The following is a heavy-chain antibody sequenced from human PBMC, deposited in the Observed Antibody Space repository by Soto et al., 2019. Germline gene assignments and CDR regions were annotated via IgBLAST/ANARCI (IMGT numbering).Heavy chain of an antibody. CDR2: AHYSGTT. Sequence: SETLSLTCTVFGGSVSSYYWTWIRQPLGKALEWIGYAHYSGTTNYSPSLRGRVTMSVDTSKNQFSLKLSSVTAADTAVYYCARLTLDTAMLPLGVFDYWGQGTLVPVSS. J-gene: IGHJ4*02. D-gene: IGHD5-18*01. CDR3: ARLTLDTAMLPLGVFDY. CDR1: GGSVSSYY. V-gene: IGHV4-59*02.